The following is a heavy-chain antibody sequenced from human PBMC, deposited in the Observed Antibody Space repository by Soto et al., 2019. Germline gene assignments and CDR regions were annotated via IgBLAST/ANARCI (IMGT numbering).Heavy chain of an antibody. Sequence: SVKVSCKASGGTFSSYAISWVRQAPGQGLEWMGGIIPIFGTANYAQKFQGRVTITADESTSTACMELSSLRSEDTAVYYCARDHYDSSGYYYFDYWGQGTLVTVSS. J-gene: IGHJ4*02. CDR2: IIPIFGTA. D-gene: IGHD3-22*01. V-gene: IGHV1-69*13. CDR3: ARDHYDSSGYYYFDY. CDR1: GGTFSSYA.